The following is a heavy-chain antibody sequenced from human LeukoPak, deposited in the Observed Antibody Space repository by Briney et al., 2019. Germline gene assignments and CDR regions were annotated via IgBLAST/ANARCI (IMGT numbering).Heavy chain of an antibody. CDR3: ARGSGDLGMVQGVTNYYYYYYMDV. D-gene: IGHD3-10*01. CDR2: IGAYNGNT. J-gene: IGHJ6*03. CDR1: GYTFTSYG. Sequence: ASVKVSCKASGYTFTSYGISWVRQAPGQGLEWMGWIGAYNGNTNYAQKLQGRVTMTTDTSTSTAYMELRSLRSDDTAVYYCARGSGDLGMVQGVTNYYYYYYMDVWGKGTTVTVSS. V-gene: IGHV1-18*01.